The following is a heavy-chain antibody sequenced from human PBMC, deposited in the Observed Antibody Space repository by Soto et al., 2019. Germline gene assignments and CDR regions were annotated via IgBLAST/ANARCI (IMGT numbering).Heavy chain of an antibody. J-gene: IGHJ4*01. Sequence: QVTLKESGPVLVKPTETLTLTCTVSGISLSHDRTGVIWIRLPPGKALELLAHIFSNVEKSHSTSLKSRLTISKDTSKSQVVLTMTNVDPVDTATYYCARILRNNHHPPDYWGHGTLVTVSS. CDR3: ARILRNNHHPPDY. CDR2: IFSNVEK. V-gene: IGHV2-26*01. CDR1: GISLSHDRTG.